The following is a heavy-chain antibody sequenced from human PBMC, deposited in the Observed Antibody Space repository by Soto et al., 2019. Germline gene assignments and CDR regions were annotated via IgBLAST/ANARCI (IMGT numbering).Heavy chain of an antibody. J-gene: IGHJ5*01. CDR3: ARGVTVFRLVTRIWLDS. Sequence: TLSLTCTVSGGSISSGDYSWSWVRQSPGKGLEWIGHIYNSGITYYNPSLKSRVVISIDTSRNQFSLRLNSLTAADRAVYFCARGVTVFRLVTRIWLDSRGQRPVGT. CDR1: GGSISSGDYS. CDR2: IYNSGIT. V-gene: IGHV4-30-4*01. D-gene: IGHD3-3*01.